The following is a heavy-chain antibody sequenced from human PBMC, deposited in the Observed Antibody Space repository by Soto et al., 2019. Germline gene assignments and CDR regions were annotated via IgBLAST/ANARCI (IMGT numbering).Heavy chain of an antibody. D-gene: IGHD2-21*01. CDR2: IQSGGPT. J-gene: IGHJ6*03. CDR3: ARDDVLCDGSRCHGVPLDV. Sequence: GGSLRLSCAASGFTVSSKYMSWVRQAPGKGLEWVSLIQSGGPTHYADSVKGRFTISRDTSENTVHLQMDSLRAEDTAVYYCARDDVLCDGSRCHGVPLDVWGKRTTVTVSS. V-gene: IGHV3-66*01. CDR1: GFTVSSKY.